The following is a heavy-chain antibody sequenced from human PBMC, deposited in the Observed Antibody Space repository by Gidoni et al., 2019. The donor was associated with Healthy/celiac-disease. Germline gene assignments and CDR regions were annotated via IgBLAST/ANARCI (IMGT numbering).Heavy chain of an antibody. V-gene: IGHV3-30-3*01. CDR3: ARDQKEGSGRTETFDY. CDR2: ISYDGSNK. Sequence: QVQLVESGGGVVQPGRSLRLSCAASGFPFSNYAMHWVRQAPGKRLEWVAVISYDGSNKYYADSVKGRFTISRDNSKNTLYLQMNSLRAEDTAVYYCARDQKEGSGRTETFDYWGQGTLVTVSS. D-gene: IGHD3-10*01. CDR1: GFPFSNYA. J-gene: IGHJ4*02.